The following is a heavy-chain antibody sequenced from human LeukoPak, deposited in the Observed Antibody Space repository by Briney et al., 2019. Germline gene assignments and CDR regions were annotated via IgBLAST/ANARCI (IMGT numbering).Heavy chain of an antibody. CDR2: INPSGGST. CDR3: ARGAYCGGDCYKILFDY. V-gene: IGHV1-46*01. CDR1: GYTFTSYY. Sequence: ASVKVSCKASGYTFTSYYMHWVRQAPGQGLEWMGIINPSGGSTSCAQKFQGRVTMTRDTSTSTVYMELSSLRSEDTAVYYCARGAYCGGDCYKILFDYWGQGTLVTVSS. J-gene: IGHJ4*02. D-gene: IGHD2-21*02.